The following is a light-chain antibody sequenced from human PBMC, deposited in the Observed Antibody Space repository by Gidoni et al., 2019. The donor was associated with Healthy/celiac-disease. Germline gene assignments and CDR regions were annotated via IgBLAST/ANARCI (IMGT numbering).Light chain of an antibody. Sequence: DIQMTQSPSSLSASVGDRVTITCQASQSISNYLNWYQQKPGKAPKLLIYDASNLETGVPSRFSGGGAGTDITFTISSQQQEDIATYYCQQYDNLPFTFGPGTKVDIK. CDR2: DAS. CDR3: QQYDNLPFT. J-gene: IGKJ3*01. CDR1: QSISNY. V-gene: IGKV1-33*01.